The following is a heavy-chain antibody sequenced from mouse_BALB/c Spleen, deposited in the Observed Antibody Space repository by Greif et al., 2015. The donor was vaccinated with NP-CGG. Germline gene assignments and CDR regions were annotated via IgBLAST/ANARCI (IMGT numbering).Heavy chain of an antibody. CDR3: ARYDYDYYAMDY. J-gene: IGHJ4*01. V-gene: IGHV1-80*01. D-gene: IGHD2-4*01. CDR2: IYPGDGDT. Sequence: VKLQESGAELVRPGSSVKISCKASGYAFSSYWMHWVKQRPGQGLEWIGQIYPGDGDTNYNGKFKGKATLTADKSSSTAYMQLSSLTSEDSAVYFCARYDYDYYAMDYWGQGTSVTVSS. CDR1: GYAFSSYW.